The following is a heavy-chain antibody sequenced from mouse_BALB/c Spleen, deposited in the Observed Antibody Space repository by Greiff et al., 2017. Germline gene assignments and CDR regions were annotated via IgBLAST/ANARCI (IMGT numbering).Heavy chain of an antibody. J-gene: IGHJ3*01. CDR2: INPSSGYT. CDR1: GYTFTSYT. Sequence: QVQLKQSGAELARPGASVKMSCKASGYTFTSYTMHWVKQRPGQGLEWIGYINPSSGYTNYNQKFKDKATLTADKSSSTAYMQLSSLTSEDSAVYYCARGDYGYDDGVWFAYWGQGTLVTVSA. V-gene: IGHV1-4*01. CDR3: ARGDYGYDDGVWFAY. D-gene: IGHD2-2*01.